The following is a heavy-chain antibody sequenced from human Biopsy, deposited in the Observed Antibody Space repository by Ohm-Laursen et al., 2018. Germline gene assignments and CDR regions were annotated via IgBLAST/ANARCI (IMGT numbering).Heavy chain of an antibody. CDR3: AQTRNDYGGFYFDY. Sequence: SDTLSLTCPVSGGSFTGHYWTWIRQPPGKGLEWIGTIRNTYFRTSLKSRVTMSVDTSKNQFSLKLSSVTAADTGVYYCAQTRNDYGGFYFDYWGRGTLVTVSS. CDR1: GGSFTGHY. CDR2: IRNT. D-gene: IGHD4/OR15-4a*01. J-gene: IGHJ4*02. V-gene: IGHV4-59*04.